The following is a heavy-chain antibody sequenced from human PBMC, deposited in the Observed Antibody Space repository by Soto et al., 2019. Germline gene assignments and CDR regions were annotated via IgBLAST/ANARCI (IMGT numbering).Heavy chain of an antibody. CDR1: GGSISHYY. CDR3: ARERREEIHDGYYIVY. J-gene: IGHJ4*02. V-gene: IGHV4-4*07. Sequence: SITCTVSGGSISHYYWSWIRQPAGKGLEWIGRIYTSGSTDYNPSLKSRVTISIDTSQNQFSLKLTSMTAADTAVYYCARERREEIHDGYYIVYWCPGTLLSV. D-gene: IGHD1-26*01. CDR2: IYTSGST.